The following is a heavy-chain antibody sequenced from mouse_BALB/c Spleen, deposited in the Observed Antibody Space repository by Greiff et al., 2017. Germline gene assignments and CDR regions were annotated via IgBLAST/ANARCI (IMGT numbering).Heavy chain of an antibody. D-gene: IGHD1-1*01. V-gene: IGHV2-6-5*01. CDR1: GFSLTDYG. J-gene: IGHJ2*01. Sequence: VQGVESGPGLVAPSQSLSITCTVSGFSLTDYGVSWIRQRPGKGLEWLGVIWGGGSTYYNSALKSRLSISKDNSKSQVFLKMNSLQTDDTAMYYCAKLDYYGSSYYFDYWGHGTTLTVSS. CDR2: IWGGGST. CDR3: AKLDYYGSSYYFDY.